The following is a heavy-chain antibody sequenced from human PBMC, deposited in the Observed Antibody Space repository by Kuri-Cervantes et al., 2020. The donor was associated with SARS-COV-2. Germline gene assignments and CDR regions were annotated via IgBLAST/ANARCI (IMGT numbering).Heavy chain of an antibody. Sequence: GESLKISCAAFGFIFRGYWMHWVRQTPGKGLEWVSHINEDGTTTTYADSVKGRFTISRDNAKNTLSLQMNSLRAEDTAVYYCAREVAARLDYWGQGTLVTVSS. D-gene: IGHD6-6*01. CDR1: GFIFRGYW. V-gene: IGHV3-74*01. CDR2: INEDGTTT. CDR3: AREVAARLDY. J-gene: IGHJ4*02.